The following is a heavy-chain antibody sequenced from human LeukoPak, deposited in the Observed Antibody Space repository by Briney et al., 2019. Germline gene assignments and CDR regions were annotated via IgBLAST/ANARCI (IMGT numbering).Heavy chain of an antibody. CDR3: TSTGSGSKNDY. V-gene: IGHV3-30*07. Sequence: DSVKGRFTISRDNSKNTLYLQMNSLKTEDTAVYYCTSTGSGSKNDYWGQGTLVTVSS. D-gene: IGHD3-10*01. J-gene: IGHJ4*02.